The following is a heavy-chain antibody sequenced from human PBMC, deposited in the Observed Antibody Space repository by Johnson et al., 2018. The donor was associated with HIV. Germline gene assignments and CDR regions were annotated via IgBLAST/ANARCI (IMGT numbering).Heavy chain of an antibody. CDR2: IRNKANRDST. D-gene: IGHD4-17*01. Sequence: EQLVESGGGVVQPGRSLRLSCAASGFTFSDYYMSWIRQAPGKGLEWIGRIRNKANRDSTEYAAAVKGSFTISIDDSKNSLSLQMSSLKTEDTAVYYCTRDRYGVGVSWGQGTMVTVSS. CDR1: GFTFSDYY. J-gene: IGHJ3*01. V-gene: IGHV3-72*01. CDR3: TRDRYGVGVS.